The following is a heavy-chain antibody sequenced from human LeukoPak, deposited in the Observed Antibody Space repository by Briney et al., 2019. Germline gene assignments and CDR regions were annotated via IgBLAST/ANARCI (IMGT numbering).Heavy chain of an antibody. J-gene: IGHJ4*02. Sequence: GGSLRLSCAASGFRFSSYAMHWVRQAPRKGLEWVALTSYDGSNTYYADSVKGRFTISRDNSKNTVYLQMISLRAEDTAVYYCAREKEYYFDYWGQGTLLTVPS. CDR3: AREKEYYFDY. CDR1: GFRFSSYA. CDR2: TSYDGSNT. V-gene: IGHV3-30*04.